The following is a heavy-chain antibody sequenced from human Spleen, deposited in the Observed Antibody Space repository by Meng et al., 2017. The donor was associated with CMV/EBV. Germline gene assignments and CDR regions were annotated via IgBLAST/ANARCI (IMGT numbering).Heavy chain of an antibody. J-gene: IGHJ5*02. D-gene: IGHD3-10*01. CDR2: IYYDGDT. CDR1: GDFISSSDFY. Sequence: SGDFISSSDFYWGWVRQPPGKGLEWIGHIYYDGDTYYNPSLKSRVSISVHTSKIQFSLNLNSVTAADTAVYYCARTHYGSGSSRFDPWGQGALVTVSS. CDR3: ARTHYGSGSSRFDP. V-gene: IGHV4-39*07.